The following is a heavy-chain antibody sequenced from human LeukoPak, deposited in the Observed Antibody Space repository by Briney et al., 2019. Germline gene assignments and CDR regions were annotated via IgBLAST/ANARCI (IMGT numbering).Heavy chain of an antibody. CDR2: IIPIFGTA. J-gene: IGHJ4*02. CDR1: GGTFSSYA. Sequence: ASVKVSCKASGGTFSSYAISWVRQAPGQGLEWMGGIIPIFGTANYAQKLQGRVTMTTDTSTSTAYMELRSLRSDDTAVYYCARGLSGYDYWGQGTLVTVSS. D-gene: IGHD5-12*01. CDR3: ARGLSGYDY. V-gene: IGHV1-69*05.